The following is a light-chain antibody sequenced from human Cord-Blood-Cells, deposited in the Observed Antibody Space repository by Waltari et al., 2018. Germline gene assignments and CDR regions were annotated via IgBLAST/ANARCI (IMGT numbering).Light chain of an antibody. CDR1: QSVLYSSNNKNY. Sequence: DIVMTQPPDSLAVSLAERATINCKSSQSVLYSSNNKNYLAWYQQKPGQPPKLLIYWASTRESGVPDRFSGSGSGTDFTLTISSLQAEDVAVYYCQQYYSTPFTFGGGTKVEIK. V-gene: IGKV4-1*01. CDR2: WAS. CDR3: QQYYSTPFT. J-gene: IGKJ4*01.